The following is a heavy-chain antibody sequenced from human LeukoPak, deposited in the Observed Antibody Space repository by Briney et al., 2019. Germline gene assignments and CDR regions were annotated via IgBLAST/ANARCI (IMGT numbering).Heavy chain of an antibody. J-gene: IGHJ4*02. CDR1: GFTFSSYW. D-gene: IGHD4-17*01. V-gene: IGHV3-74*01. CDR3: ARAQTVTRHFDY. Sequence: SGGSLRLSCAASGFTFSSYWMHWVRQAPGKGLVWVSRINSDGSSTSYADSVKGRFTISRDNSKNTLYLQMNSLRAEDTAVYYCARAQTVTRHFDYWGQGTLVTVSS. CDR2: INSDGSST.